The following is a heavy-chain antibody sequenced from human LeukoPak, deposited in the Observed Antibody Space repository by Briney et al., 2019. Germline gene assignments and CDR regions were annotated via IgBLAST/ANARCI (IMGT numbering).Heavy chain of an antibody. CDR1: GGTFSSYS. CDR2: IIPILGIA. Sequence: GASVKVSCKASGGTFSSYSISWVRQPPGQGLEWMGRIIPILGIANYAQQFQGRVTITADKSTSTAYMELSSLRSEDTAVYYCARALNWFDPWGQGTLVTVSS. V-gene: IGHV1-69*02. CDR3: ARALNWFDP. J-gene: IGHJ5*02.